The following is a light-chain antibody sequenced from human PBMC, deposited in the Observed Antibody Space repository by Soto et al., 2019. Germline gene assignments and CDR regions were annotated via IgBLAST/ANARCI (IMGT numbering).Light chain of an antibody. CDR3: QEYKSYST. Sequence: DIQMTQSPSSLSASVGDRVTITCRASQGISNCLAWYQQKPGKAPKLLISTASSLQRGVPSRFSGSGSGTEFTLTISSLQPDDFATYYCQEYKSYSTFGQGTKLEIK. J-gene: IGKJ2*01. CDR2: TAS. CDR1: QGISNC. V-gene: IGKV1-5*03.